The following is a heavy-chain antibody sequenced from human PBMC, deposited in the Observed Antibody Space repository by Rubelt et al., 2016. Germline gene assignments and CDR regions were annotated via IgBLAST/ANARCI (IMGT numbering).Heavy chain of an antibody. Sequence: QVTLRESGPALVKPTQTLTLTCTFSGFSLSTSGMCVSWIRQPPGKALEWLALIDWDDDKYSSTSLKTRLTISKDNSKNQVVLTMTNMDPVETATYYCALCRSYGVEFDYWGQGTLVTVSS. CDR2: IDWDDDK. CDR1: GFSLSTSGMC. CDR3: ALCRSYGVEFDY. V-gene: IGHV2-70*01. J-gene: IGHJ4*02. D-gene: IGHD5-18*01.